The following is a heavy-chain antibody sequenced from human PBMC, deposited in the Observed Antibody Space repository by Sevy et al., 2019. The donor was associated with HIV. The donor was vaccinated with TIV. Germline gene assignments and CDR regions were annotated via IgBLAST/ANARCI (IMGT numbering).Heavy chain of an antibody. J-gene: IGHJ4*02. CDR2: INHSGST. CDR3: ARGLGLRDSSGYYNFDD. CDR1: GGSFSGYY. V-gene: IGHV4-34*01. Sequence: SETLSLTCAVYGGSFSGYYWSWIRQPPGKGLEWIGEINHSGSTNYNPSLKSRVTISVDTSKNQFSLKLNSVTAADTAVSYCARGLGLRDSSGYYNFDDWGQGTLVTVSS. D-gene: IGHD3-22*01.